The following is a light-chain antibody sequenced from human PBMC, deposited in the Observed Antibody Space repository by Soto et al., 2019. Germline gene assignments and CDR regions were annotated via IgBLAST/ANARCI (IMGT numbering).Light chain of an antibody. J-gene: IGLJ1*01. CDR1: SSDVGGYNY. CDR2: EVS. V-gene: IGLV2-8*01. CDR3: SAYAGSSNCE. Sequence: QSVLTQPPSASGSPGQSVTISCTGTSSDVGGYNYVSWYQQHPGKAPKLMIYEVSERPSGVPDRFSGSKSSNTASLTVSGLQAEDEADYYCSAYAGSSNCEFGT.